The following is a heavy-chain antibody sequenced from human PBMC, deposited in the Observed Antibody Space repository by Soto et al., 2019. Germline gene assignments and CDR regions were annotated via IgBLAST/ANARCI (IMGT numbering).Heavy chain of an antibody. D-gene: IGHD1-26*01. V-gene: IGHV1-3*05. J-gene: IGHJ4*02. CDR3: ARGGVGATGDY. CDR1: GYTFTSYA. Sequence: QVQLVQSGAEEKKPGASVKVSCRASGYTFTSYAMHWVRQAPGQRLEWMGWINAGNGNTKYSQKFQGRVTITRDTSASTAYMELSSLRSEDTAVYYCARGGVGATGDYWGQGTLVTVSS. CDR2: INAGNGNT.